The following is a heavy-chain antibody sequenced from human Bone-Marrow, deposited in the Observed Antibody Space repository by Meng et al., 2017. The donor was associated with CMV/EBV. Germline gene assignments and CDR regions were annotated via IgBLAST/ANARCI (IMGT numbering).Heavy chain of an antibody. CDR3: ARDDRVVVPAAIEWYFDY. V-gene: IGHV3-30*04. D-gene: IGHD2-2*01. CDR1: GFTFSSYA. J-gene: IGHJ4*02. CDR2: ISYDGSNK. Sequence: GESLKISCAASGFTFSSYAMHWVRQAPGKGLEWVAVISYDGSNKYYADSVKGRFTISRDNSKNTLYLQMNSLRAEDTAVYYCARDDRVVVPAAIEWYFDYWGQGTLVTVSS.